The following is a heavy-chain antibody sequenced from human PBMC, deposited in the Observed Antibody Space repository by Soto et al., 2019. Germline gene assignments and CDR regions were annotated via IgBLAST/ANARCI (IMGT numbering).Heavy chain of an antibody. CDR1: GFTFSSYA. V-gene: IGHV3-23*01. Sequence: EVQLLGSGGGLIQPAGSLRLSGAASGFTFSSYAMSWVRLAPGKGLEWVSGISSGGSGTYYAGSVKGRFTTSIDDSKNRLSLQLTGLRADDTAVYYCAKVKAAGGSYSTFDSCGQGNLVTFSS. D-gene: IGHD1-26*01. CDR2: ISSGGSGT. J-gene: IGHJ4*02. CDR3: AKVKAAGGSYSTFDS.